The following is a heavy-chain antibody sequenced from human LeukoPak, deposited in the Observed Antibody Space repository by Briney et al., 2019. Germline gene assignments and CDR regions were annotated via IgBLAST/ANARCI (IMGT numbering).Heavy chain of an antibody. D-gene: IGHD3-10*01. V-gene: IGHV4-59*01. CDR1: GGSISSYY. CDR3: ARGEPYYFDAFDI. Sequence: SETLSLTCTVPGGSISSYYWSWIRQPPGKGLEWIGYIYYSGSTNYNPSLKSRVTISVDTSKNQFSLKLSSVTAADTAVYYCARGEPYYFDAFDIWGQGTMVTVSS. CDR2: IYYSGST. J-gene: IGHJ3*02.